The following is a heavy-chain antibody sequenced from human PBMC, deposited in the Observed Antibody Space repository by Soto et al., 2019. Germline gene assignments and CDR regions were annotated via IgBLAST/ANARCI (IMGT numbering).Heavy chain of an antibody. J-gene: IGHJ3*02. Sequence: EVQLMESGGGLIQPGGSLRLSCAASGFTFEHYAMNWVRQAPGKGLEWVSIISDSGGTTYYTDSVKGRFTISRDNSKNTLYLQVNRPRDEDTAVYYWAKDLGGGVGALDIWGQGTMVIVSS. D-gene: IGHD3-16*01. CDR1: GFTFEHYA. CDR2: ISDSGGTT. V-gene: IGHV3-23*01. CDR3: AKDLGGGVGALDI.